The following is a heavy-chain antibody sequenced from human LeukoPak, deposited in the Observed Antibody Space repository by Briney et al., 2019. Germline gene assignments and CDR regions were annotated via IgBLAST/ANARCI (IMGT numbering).Heavy chain of an antibody. Sequence: GGSLRLSCAASGFTGSNNYVSWVRQAPGMGLEWVSAIHSSGATCYADSVKGRFTISRDNSKNTLYLQMNSLRAEDTAVYYCAKVSSEYPTVTFDYWGQGTLVTVSS. J-gene: IGHJ4*02. CDR3: AKVSSEYPTVTFDY. CDR2: IHSSGAT. V-gene: IGHV3-53*01. D-gene: IGHD4-17*01. CDR1: GFTGSNNY.